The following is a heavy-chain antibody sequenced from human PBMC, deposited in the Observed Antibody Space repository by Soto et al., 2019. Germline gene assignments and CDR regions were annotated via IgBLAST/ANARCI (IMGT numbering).Heavy chain of an antibody. CDR3: ARSQGSSTSLEIYYYYYYGMDV. CDR1: GCTFSSYA. J-gene: IGHJ6*02. D-gene: IGHD2-2*01. Sequence: QVQLVQSGAEVKKPGSSVKVSCKASGCTFSSYAISWVRQAPGQGLEWMGGIIPISGTANYAQKFQGRVTITAGESTSTDYMELSSLRSEDTAVYYCARSQGSSTSLEIYYYYYYGMDVWGQGTTVTVSS. CDR2: IIPISGTA. V-gene: IGHV1-69*01.